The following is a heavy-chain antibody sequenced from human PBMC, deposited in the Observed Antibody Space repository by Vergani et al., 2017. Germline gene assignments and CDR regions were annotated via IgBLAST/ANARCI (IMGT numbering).Heavy chain of an antibody. Sequence: QVQLVQSGAEVKKPGSSVKVSCKASGGTFSSYTISWVRQAPGQGLEWMGRIIPILGIANYTQKFQGRVTITADKSTSTAYMELSSLRSEDTAVYYCARDGGGGGITIFGVVIMSPGSLDVWGKGP. CDR3: ARDGGGGGITIFGVVIMSPGSLDV. J-gene: IGHJ6*03. CDR1: GGTFSSYT. V-gene: IGHV1-69*08. CDR2: IIPILGIA. D-gene: IGHD3-3*01.